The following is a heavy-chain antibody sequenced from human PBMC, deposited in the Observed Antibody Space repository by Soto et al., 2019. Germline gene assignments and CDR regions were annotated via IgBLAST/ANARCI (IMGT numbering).Heavy chain of an antibody. V-gene: IGHV4-31*03. D-gene: IGHD5-12*01. CDR1: GGSISSGGYY. J-gene: IGHJ6*03. CDR2: IYYSGST. CDR3: ARIPGDIVATSTGANYYYYYMDV. Sequence: SETLSLTCTVSGGSISSGGYYWSWIRQHPGKGLEWIGYIYYSGSTYYNPSLKSRVTISVDTSKNQFSLKLSSVTAADTAVYYCARIPGDIVATSTGANYYYYYMDVWGKGTTVTVSS.